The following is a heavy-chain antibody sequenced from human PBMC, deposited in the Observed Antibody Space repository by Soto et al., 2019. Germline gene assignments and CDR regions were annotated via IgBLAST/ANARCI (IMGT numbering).Heavy chain of an antibody. V-gene: IGHV3-30-3*01. Sequence: SLRLSCAASGVTFSSYGMHWARQAPGKGLEWVAVISYDGSNKYYADSVKGRFTISRDNSKNTLYLQINSLRAEDTAVYYCAKENYFDTGGDYYFAMDVWGQGTTVTVSS. J-gene: IGHJ6*02. D-gene: IGHD3-22*01. CDR2: ISYDGSNK. CDR1: GVTFSSYG. CDR3: AKENYFDTGGDYYFAMDV.